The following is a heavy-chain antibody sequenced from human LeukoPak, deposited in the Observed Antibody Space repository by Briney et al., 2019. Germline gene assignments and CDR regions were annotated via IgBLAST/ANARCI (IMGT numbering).Heavy chain of an antibody. D-gene: IGHD3-22*01. V-gene: IGHV4-34*01. CDR2: INHSGST. J-gene: IGHJ6*02. CDR3: ARGLWTYYYDSGGSYYYYGMDV. Sequence: SETLSLTCAVYGGSFSGYYWSWIRQPPGKGLEWIGEINHSGSTNYNPSLKSRVTISVDTSKNQFSLKLSSVTAADTAVYYCARGLWTYYYDSGGSYYYYGMDVWGQGTTVTVSS. CDR1: GGSFSGYY.